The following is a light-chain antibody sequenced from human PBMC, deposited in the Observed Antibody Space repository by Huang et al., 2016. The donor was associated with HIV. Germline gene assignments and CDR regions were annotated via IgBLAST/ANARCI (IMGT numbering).Light chain of an antibody. CDR3: QHYDNWAPAT. CDR1: QNVSTN. Sequence: ELVMTQSPVTLSVSPGEGATLSCRASQNVSTNLAWYQHKPGRAPRRLLYGASTRATRVPGSFSAGGSGKEFTLTVGGLRSDDFAVYYCQHYDNWAPATFGQGTKLEFK. J-gene: IGKJ1*01. V-gene: IGKV3-15*01. CDR2: GAS.